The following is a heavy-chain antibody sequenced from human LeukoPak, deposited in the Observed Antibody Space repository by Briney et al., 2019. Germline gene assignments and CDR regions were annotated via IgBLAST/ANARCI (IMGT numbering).Heavy chain of an antibody. CDR3: ARGPPYYYDSSGYYYRRYYFDY. J-gene: IGHJ4*02. CDR2: INHSGST. Sequence: SETLSLTCAVYGGSFSGYYWSWIRQPPGKGLEWIGEINHSGSTNYNPSLKSRVTISVDTSKNQFSPKLSSVTAADTAVYYCARGPPYYYDSSGYYYRRYYFDYWGQGTLVTVSS. CDR1: GGSFSGYY. V-gene: IGHV4-34*01. D-gene: IGHD3-22*01.